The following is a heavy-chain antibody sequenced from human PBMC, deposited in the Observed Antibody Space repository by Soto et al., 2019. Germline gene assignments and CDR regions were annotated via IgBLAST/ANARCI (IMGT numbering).Heavy chain of an antibody. Sequence: EVQLLESGGGLVQPEGSLRLSCAASGFTFSSYAMSWVRQAPGKGLEWVSATSGRGGSTYYADSGKGRFTITRDNSNNTLYLQMNSLKAEDTAVYYCAKGGGYSNCWYLFYYWGQGTLVTVSS. CDR2: TSGRGGST. CDR1: GFTFSSYA. CDR3: AKGGGYSNCWYLFYY. J-gene: IGHJ4*02. V-gene: IGHV3-23*01. D-gene: IGHD6-19*01.